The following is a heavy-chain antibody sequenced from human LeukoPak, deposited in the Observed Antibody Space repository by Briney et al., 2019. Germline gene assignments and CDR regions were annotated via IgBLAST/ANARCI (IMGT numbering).Heavy chain of an antibody. V-gene: IGHV3-30-3*01. Sequence: GGSLRLSCAASGFTFSSYAMHWVRQAPGKGLEWVAVISYDGSNKYYADSVKGRFTISRDNSKNTLYLQMNSLRAEDTAVYYCARHPKSGYTGYESDYWGQGTLVTVSS. D-gene: IGHD5-12*01. J-gene: IGHJ4*02. CDR1: GFTFSSYA. CDR2: ISYDGSNK. CDR3: ARHPKSGYTGYESDY.